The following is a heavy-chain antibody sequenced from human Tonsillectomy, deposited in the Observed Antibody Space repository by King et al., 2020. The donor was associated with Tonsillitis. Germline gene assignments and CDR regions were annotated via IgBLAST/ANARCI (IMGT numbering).Heavy chain of an antibody. J-gene: IGHJ4*02. CDR2: IGTKAYGGTT. D-gene: IGHD3-9*01. CDR1: GFKFADFA. CDR3: SRYHSYFDCVPPGDY. V-gene: IGHV3-49*05. Sequence: VQLVESGGGLVRPGQSLRLSCTASGFKFADFAMSWFRQAPGKGLEWVSFIGTKAYGGTTEYAASVKGRFTISRDDSKSIAYLQMNSLRTEATGVYFCSRYHSYFDCVPPGDYWGQGALVTVSS.